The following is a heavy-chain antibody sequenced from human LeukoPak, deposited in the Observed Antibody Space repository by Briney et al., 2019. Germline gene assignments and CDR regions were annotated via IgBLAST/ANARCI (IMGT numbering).Heavy chain of an antibody. CDR3: ASRTVTTRWFDP. CDR2: IYYSGST. CDR1: GGSISSYY. Sequence: ASETLSLTCAVSGGSISSYYWSWIRQPPGKGLEWIGYIYYSGSTNYNPSLKSRVTISVDTSKNQFSLKLSSVTAADTAVYYCASRTVTTRWFDPWGQGTLVTVSS. J-gene: IGHJ5*02. D-gene: IGHD4-11*01. V-gene: IGHV4-59*12.